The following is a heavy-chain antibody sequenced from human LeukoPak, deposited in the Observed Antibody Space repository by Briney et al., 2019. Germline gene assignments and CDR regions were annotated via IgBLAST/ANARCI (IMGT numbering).Heavy chain of an antibody. J-gene: IGHJ1*01. CDR2: ISAYNGNT. Sequence: GSSVKVSCKASGYTFTSYGIGWVRQASGQGLEWMGWISAYNGNTNYAQKLQGRVTMTTDTSTSTAYMELRSLRSDDTAVYYCARDPVRGYDSSGPTSAEYFQHWGQGTLVTVSS. CDR3: ARDPVRGYDSSGPTSAEYFQH. D-gene: IGHD3-22*01. CDR1: GYTFTSYG. V-gene: IGHV1-18*01.